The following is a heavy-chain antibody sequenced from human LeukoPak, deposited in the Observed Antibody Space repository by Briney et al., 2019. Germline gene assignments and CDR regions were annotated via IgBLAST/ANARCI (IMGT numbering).Heavy chain of an antibody. CDR1: GFTFSSYA. CDR3: ARDNDYSNLLFDY. Sequence: GGSLRLSCAASGFTFSSYAMSWVRQAPGKGLEWVSSISSSSSYIYYADSVKGRFTISRDNAKNSLYLQMNSLRAEDTAVYYCARDNDYSNLLFDYWGQGTLVTVSS. V-gene: IGHV3-21*01. D-gene: IGHD4-11*01. J-gene: IGHJ4*02. CDR2: ISSSSSYI.